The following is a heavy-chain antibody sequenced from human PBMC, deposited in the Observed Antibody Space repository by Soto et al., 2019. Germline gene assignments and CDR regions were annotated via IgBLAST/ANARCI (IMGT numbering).Heavy chain of an antibody. V-gene: IGHV3-23*01. CDR2: LSGIFGTT. CDR3: TNDRRRRERTLDY. CDR1: GFTFNTYT. J-gene: IGHJ4*02. Sequence: PGGSLRLSCAGSGFTFNTYTMIWVRQAPVNGLELVSALSGIFGTTYEADAVKGRFTISRYKSEKTLYLQMNGLRADGTAVYYCTNDRRRRERTLDYWGQGTLVTVSS. D-gene: IGHD1-1*01.